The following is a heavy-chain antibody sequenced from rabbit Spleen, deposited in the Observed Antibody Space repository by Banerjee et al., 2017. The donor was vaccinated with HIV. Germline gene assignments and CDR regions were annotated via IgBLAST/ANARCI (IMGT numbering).Heavy chain of an antibody. D-gene: IGHD1-1*01. CDR1: GFTISNYW. CDR2: IYPITETT. Sequence: QLVESGGGLVQPGGSLTLSCKAYGFTISNYWMNWVRQAPGKGLEWIGIIYPITETTYYANWVNGRFTISSDNAQNTVDLQMNSLTAADTATYFCAREDVGGSVSLWGPGTLVTVS. J-gene: IGHJ4*01. V-gene: IGHV1S7*01. CDR3: AREDVGGSVSL.